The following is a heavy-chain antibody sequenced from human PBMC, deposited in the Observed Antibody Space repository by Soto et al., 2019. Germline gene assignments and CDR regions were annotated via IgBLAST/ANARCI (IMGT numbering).Heavy chain of an antibody. CDR1: GGSFSGYY. CDR2: INHSGST. J-gene: IGHJ3*02. CDR3: ARAPTFYGGKSGDAFDI. Sequence: PSETLSLTCAAYGGSFSGYYWSWIRQPPGKGLEWIGEINHSGSTNYNPSLKSRVTISVDTSKNQFSLKLSSVTAADTAVYYCARAPTFYGGKSGDAFDIWGQGTMVTVSS. V-gene: IGHV4-34*01. D-gene: IGHD4-17*01.